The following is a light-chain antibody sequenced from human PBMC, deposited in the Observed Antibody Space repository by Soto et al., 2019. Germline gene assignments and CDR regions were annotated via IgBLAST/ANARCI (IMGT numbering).Light chain of an antibody. V-gene: IGKV3-15*01. CDR2: SSS. CDR3: QPYNNLPPT. CDR1: QRISTN. Sequence: DIEMTQSPPILSVSPGEGDTLSCRASQRISTNLAWYQHIPGQAPRLRIVSSSRRPTDVPARFSGSGSVTDFTLTISSLQSDDSAFYYCQPYNNLPPTSGQGTKVEVK. J-gene: IGKJ1*01.